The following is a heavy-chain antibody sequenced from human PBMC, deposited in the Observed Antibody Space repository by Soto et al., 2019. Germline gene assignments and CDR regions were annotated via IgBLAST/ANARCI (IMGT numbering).Heavy chain of an antibody. D-gene: IGHD2-15*01. CDR1: GFIFNEYG. V-gene: IGHV3-33*01. CDR2: IWYDGSNK. CDR3: ARWGCSGSNCNLNQRSFDL. Sequence: QVQLVESGGGVVQPGRSLRLSCAASGFIFNEYGMHWVRQAPGKGLEWGAVIWYDGSNKNYADSVKGRFTFSRDNSKNTMSLQMNSLRVEDTAIYYCARWGCSGSNCNLNQRSFDLWGQGTLVTVSS. J-gene: IGHJ4*02.